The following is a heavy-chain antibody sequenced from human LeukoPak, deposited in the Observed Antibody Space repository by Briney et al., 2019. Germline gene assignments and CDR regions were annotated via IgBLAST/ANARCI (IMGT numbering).Heavy chain of an antibody. V-gene: IGHV3-30*02. D-gene: IGHD6-6*01. Sequence: GGSLRLSCRASAFIFSNHGMHWVRQAPGKGLEWVSFIRYDGSRKYYADSVKGRFTISRDNSKNTLDLQMNSLRAEDTAVYYCASPGIAARPGYFDYWGQGTLVTVSS. CDR1: AFIFSNHG. CDR2: IRYDGSRK. J-gene: IGHJ4*02. CDR3: ASPGIAARPGYFDY.